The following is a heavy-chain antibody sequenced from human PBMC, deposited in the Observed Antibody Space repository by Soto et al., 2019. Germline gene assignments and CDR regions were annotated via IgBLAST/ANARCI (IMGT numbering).Heavy chain of an antibody. D-gene: IGHD2-2*01. CDR3: TLTQDTSRGPIY. Sequence: QITLKESGPTLVKPTQTLTLTCTVSGFSLSTGGRTVGWIRQPPGKAPEWLALSLQYSPSLQSRLTFTKDTSKNQVFLTMTNMDPVDTATDYCTLTQDTSRGPIYWGQGILVTVSS. CDR2: SL. J-gene: IGHJ4*02. CDR1: GFSLSTGGRT. V-gene: IGHV2-5*01.